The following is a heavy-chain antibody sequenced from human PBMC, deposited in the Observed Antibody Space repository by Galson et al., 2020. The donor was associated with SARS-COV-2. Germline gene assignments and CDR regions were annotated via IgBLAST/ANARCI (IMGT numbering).Heavy chain of an antibody. CDR3: ATPERDYYDSSGYYYVGEYFQH. CDR1: GFTFSSYA. Sequence: GGSLRLSCAASGFTFSSYAMSWVRQAPGKGLEWVSAISGSGGSTYYADSVKGRFTISRDNSKNTLYLQMNSLRADDTAVYYCATPERDYYDSSGYYYVGEYFQHWGQGTLVTVSS. D-gene: IGHD3-22*01. CDR2: ISGSGGST. J-gene: IGHJ1*01. V-gene: IGHV3-23*01.